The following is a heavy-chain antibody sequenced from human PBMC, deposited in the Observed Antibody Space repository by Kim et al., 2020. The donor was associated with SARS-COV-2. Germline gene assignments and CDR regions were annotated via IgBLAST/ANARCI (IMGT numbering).Heavy chain of an antibody. CDR3: ARGRISVRGGHYYYNYYGMDV. D-gene: IGHD3-10*01. Sequence: SETLSLTCAVYGGSFSGYYWSWIRQPPGKGLEWIGEINHSGSTNYNPSLKSRVTISVDTSKNQFSLKLSSVTAADTAVYYCARGRISVRGGHYYYNYYGMDVWGQGTTVTVSS. CDR1: GGSFSGYY. V-gene: IGHV4-34*01. CDR2: INHSGST. J-gene: IGHJ6*02.